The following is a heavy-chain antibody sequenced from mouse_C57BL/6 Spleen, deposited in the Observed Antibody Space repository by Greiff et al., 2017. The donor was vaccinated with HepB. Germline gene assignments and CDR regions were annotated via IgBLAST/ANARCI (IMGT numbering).Heavy chain of an antibody. V-gene: IGHV5-4*03. J-gene: IGHJ2*01. CDR1: GFTFSSYA. CDR3: ARDKATLVGYYFDH. D-gene: IGHD1-1*01. CDR2: ISDGGSYT. Sequence: EVKVVESGGGLVKPGGSLKLSCAASGFTFSSYAMYWVRQTPEKRLEWVATISDGGSYTYYPDNVKGRFTISRDNAKNKLYLQMSHLKSEDTAMYYCARDKATLVGYYFDHWGQGTTLTVSS.